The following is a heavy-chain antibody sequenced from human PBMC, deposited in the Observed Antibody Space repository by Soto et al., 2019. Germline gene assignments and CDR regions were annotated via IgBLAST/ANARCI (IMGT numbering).Heavy chain of an antibody. CDR3: ARETCYGGSCYAFFDY. Sequence: TCSVSGGSITNYYWDWIRQPAGKGLEWIGRIYSSGSTNYNPSLQSRVTMSVDTSNYQFSLRLSSVTAADTAVYYCARETCYGGSCYAFFDYWGQGILVTVSS. CDR2: IYSSGST. CDR1: GGSITNYY. D-gene: IGHD2-15*01. V-gene: IGHV4-4*07. J-gene: IGHJ4*02.